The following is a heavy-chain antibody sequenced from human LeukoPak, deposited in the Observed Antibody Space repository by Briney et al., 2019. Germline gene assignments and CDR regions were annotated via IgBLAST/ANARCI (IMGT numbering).Heavy chain of an antibody. V-gene: IGHV4-39*07. CDR2: IYYSGST. CDR3: AAGKSITIFGVVIKHNWFDP. J-gene: IGHJ5*02. CDR1: GGSISSSSYY. Sequence: SETLSLTRTVSGGSISSSSYYWGWIRQPPGKGLEWIGSIYYSGSTYYNPSLKSRVTISVDTSKNQFSLKLSSVTAADTAVYYCAAGKSITIFGVVIKHNWFDPWGQGTLVTVSS. D-gene: IGHD3-3*01.